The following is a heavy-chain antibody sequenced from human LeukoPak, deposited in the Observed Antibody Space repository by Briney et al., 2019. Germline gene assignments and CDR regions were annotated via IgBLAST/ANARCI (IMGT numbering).Heavy chain of an antibody. CDR2: IYDSGST. CDR1: GGSISIYY. V-gene: IGHV4-59*01. Sequence: SETLSLTCTVSGGSISIYYWSWIRQPPGKGLEWIGYIYDSGSTNYNPSLKSRVTISVDTSKNQFSLKLSSVTADDTAVYYCARDGLRLVRNYYYYYMDVWGKGTTVTVSS. CDR3: ARDGLRLVRNYYYYYMDV. D-gene: IGHD6-6*01. J-gene: IGHJ6*03.